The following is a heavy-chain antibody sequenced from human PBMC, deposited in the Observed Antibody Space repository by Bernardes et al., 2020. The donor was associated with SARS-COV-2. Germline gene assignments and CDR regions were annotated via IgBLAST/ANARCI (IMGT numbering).Heavy chain of an antibody. Sequence: APGKGLEWVAVISYDGSNKYYSYSVKGRFTISRDTSKNTVYMQMSLRDEDTAVYYCARSLYNWNDRSFDPWGQGTLVPVS. V-gene: IGHV3-30*04. D-gene: IGHD1-20*01. CDR3: ARSLYNWNDRSFDP. CDR2: ISYDGSNK. J-gene: IGHJ5*01.